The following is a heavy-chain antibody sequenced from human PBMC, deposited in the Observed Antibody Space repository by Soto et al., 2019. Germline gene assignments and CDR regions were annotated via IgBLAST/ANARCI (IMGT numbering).Heavy chain of an antibody. Sequence: PSHTLSLTCAISGDSVSSNSAAWNWIRQSPSRGLEWLGRTYYRSKWYNDYAVSVKSRITINPDTSKNQFSLQLNSVTPEDTAVYYCAREIRIAVAGKNWFDPWGQGTMVTVSS. CDR2: TYYRSKWYN. J-gene: IGHJ5*02. CDR1: GDSVSSNSAA. D-gene: IGHD6-19*01. V-gene: IGHV6-1*01. CDR3: AREIRIAVAGKNWFDP.